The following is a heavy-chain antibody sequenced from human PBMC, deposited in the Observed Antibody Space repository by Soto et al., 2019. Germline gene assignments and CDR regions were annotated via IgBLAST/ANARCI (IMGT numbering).Heavy chain of an antibody. D-gene: IGHD2-8*02. CDR3: ARDYTGRGYFDH. CDR1: GYTFINYG. CDR2: ISTYSDRT. J-gene: IGHJ4*02. Sequence: ASVKVSCKASGYTFINYGISWVRQAPGQGLEWLGRISTYSDRTNYAQEFQGRVSMTTEKSTSTVYMELRSLRSGDTALYYCARDYTGRGYFDHWGQGSLVTVSS. V-gene: IGHV1-18*04.